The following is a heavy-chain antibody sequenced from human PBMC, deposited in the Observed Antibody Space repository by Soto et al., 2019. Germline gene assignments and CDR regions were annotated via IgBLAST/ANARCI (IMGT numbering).Heavy chain of an antibody. CDR2: FIPLFRPA. CDR3: ARDCGSTNCFDRDV. J-gene: IGHJ6*02. Sequence: QVQLVQSGAEVKKPGSSVKVSCKTSGGTFSSYTISWVRQAPGQGLEWMGGFIPLFRPATYAQKFQGRVTITADKSTNTAYMELSGLGFEDTAVYYCARDCGSTNCFDRDVWGQGTTVTVSS. V-gene: IGHV1-69*06. D-gene: IGHD2-2*01. CDR1: GGTFSSYT.